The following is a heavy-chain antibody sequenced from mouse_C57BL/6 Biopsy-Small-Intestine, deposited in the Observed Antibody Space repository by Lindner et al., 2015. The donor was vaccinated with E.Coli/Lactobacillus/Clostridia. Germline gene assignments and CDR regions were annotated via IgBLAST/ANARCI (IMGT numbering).Heavy chain of an antibody. V-gene: IGHV1-9*01. CDR1: GYTFTGYW. Sequence: VQLQESGAELMKPGASVKLSCKAAGYTFTGYWIEWVRQRPGHGLEWIGQILPGGGSATYSEKFQGKATFTADTSSNTAYMQFSSLTTEDSAIYYCARRFGVPYVMDYWGQGTSVTVSS. D-gene: IGHD3-1*01. CDR2: ILPGGGSA. J-gene: IGHJ4*01. CDR3: ARRFGVPYVMDY.